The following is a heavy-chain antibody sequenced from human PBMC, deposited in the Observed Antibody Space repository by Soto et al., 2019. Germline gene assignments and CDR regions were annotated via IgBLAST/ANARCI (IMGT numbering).Heavy chain of an antibody. CDR1: GFTFSSYW. D-gene: IGHD5-18*01. V-gene: IGHV3-7*03. J-gene: IGHJ6*02. CDR2: MKQDGSEK. Sequence: GGSLRLSCAASGFTFSSYWMSWVRLSPGKGLEWVANMKQDGSEKYYVDSVKGRFTISRDNAKKSLYLQMISLRAEDTAVYYCARDGGYRYGTYYGMDVWGQGTTVTVSS. CDR3: ARDGGYRYGTYYGMDV.